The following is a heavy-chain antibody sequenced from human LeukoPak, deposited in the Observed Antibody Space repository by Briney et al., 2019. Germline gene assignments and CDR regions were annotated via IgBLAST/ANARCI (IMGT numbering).Heavy chain of an antibody. J-gene: IGHJ4*02. V-gene: IGHV1-46*01. CDR1: GYTFTSYY. CDR2: INPSGGST. Sequence: GESLKISCKASGYTFTSYYMHWVRQAPGQGLEWMGMINPSGGSTSYAQKFQGRVTMTRDMSTSTVYMELSSLRSEDTAVYYCARDRGYSYGYFDYWGQGTLVTVSS. D-gene: IGHD5-18*01. CDR3: ARDRGYSYGYFDY.